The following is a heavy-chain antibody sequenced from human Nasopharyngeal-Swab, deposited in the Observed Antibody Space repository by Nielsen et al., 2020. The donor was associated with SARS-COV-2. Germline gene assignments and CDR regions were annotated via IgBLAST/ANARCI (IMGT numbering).Heavy chain of an antibody. CDR3: ASSSWYAFDI. CDR2: ITGNGDTT. J-gene: IGHJ3*02. Sequence: GESLKISCAASGFTFSSYSMSWLRQAPGKGLEWVSTITGNGDTTYYADSVKGRFTISRDNSENTVYLQMNSLRAEDTAVYYCASSSWYAFDIWGQGTVVTVSS. V-gene: IGHV3-23*01. CDR1: GFTFSSYS. D-gene: IGHD6-13*01.